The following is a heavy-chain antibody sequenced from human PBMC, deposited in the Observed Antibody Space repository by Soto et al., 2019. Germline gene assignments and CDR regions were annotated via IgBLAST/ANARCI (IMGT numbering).Heavy chain of an antibody. CDR2: INPSGGST. CDR3: ARDLSSSGGSGGRVLRVPPSRYYYGMDV. V-gene: IGHV1-46*01. D-gene: IGHD3-10*01. J-gene: IGHJ6*02. CDR1: GYTFTSYY. Sequence: ASVKVSCKASGYTFTSYYMHWVRQAPGQGLEWMGIINPSGGSTSYAQKFQGRVTMTRDTSTSTVYMELSSLRSEDTAVYYCARDLSSSGGSGGRVLRVPPSRYYYGMDVWGQGTTVTVSS.